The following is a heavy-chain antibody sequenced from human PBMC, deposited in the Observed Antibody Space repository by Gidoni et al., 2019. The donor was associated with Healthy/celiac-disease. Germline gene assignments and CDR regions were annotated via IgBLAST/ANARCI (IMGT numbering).Heavy chain of an antibody. CDR2: IRWNSGSR. D-gene: IGHD1-26*01. CDR1: GFTFDAYA. Sequence: EVQLVASGGGLVQPGRSLRPSCTAPGFTFDAYAMHWVRQAPGKGLAWVSGIRWNSGSRGYADSVKGRFTISRDNAKNSLYLQMNSLRAEDTALYYCAPKGVSGSYPYWGQGTLVTVSS. J-gene: IGHJ4*02. V-gene: IGHV3-9*01. CDR3: APKGVSGSYPY.